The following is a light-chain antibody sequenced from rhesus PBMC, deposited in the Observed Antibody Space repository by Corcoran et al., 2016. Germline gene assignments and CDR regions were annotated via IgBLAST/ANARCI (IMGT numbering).Light chain of an antibody. CDR1: QGISSC. CDR3: QQYSSLTLT. Sequence: DIQMTQSPSPLSALVGDRVTTSCRASQGISSCLNWYQQKPGKAPKLLIYKANRLESGVPERLSGSGSGTEFTRIISSLQPEDFATYYCQQYSSLTLTFGEGTKVEIK. J-gene: IGKJ4*01. V-gene: IGKV1-32*05. CDR2: KAN.